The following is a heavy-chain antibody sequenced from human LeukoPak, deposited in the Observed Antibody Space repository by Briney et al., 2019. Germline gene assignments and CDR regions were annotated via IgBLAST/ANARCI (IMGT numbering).Heavy chain of an antibody. CDR2: IYYSGST. V-gene: IGHV4-30-4*01. CDR3: ARDAAYGPGSYLY. J-gene: IGHJ4*02. D-gene: IGHD3-10*01. Sequence: PSETLSLTCTVSGGSISSGDYYWIWIRQPPGKGLEWIGYIYYSGSTYYNPSLKSRVTISVDTSKNQFSLKLSSVTAADTAVYYCARDAAYGPGSYLYWGEGTLVTVYS. CDR1: GGSISSGDYY.